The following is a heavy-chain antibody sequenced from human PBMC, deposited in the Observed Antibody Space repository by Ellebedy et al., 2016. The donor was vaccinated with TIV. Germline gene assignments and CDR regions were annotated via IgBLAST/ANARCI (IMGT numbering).Heavy chain of an antibody. CDR3: VRGYYDSSGYYPPGE. D-gene: IGHD3-22*01. J-gene: IGHJ4*02. V-gene: IGHV4-39*07. CDR1: GGSISTGTYF. CDR2: IHQSGST. Sequence: MPWETLSLTCIVSGGSISTGTYFWGWIRQPPGKGLESIGSIHQSGSTYHSPSLKSRVTISVDTSKNQFSLKLSSMTAAETAVYYCVRGYYDSSGYYPPGEWGQGTLVTVPS.